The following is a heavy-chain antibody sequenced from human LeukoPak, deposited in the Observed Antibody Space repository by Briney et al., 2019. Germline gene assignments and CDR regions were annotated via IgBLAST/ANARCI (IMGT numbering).Heavy chain of an antibody. CDR3: AKLPGRAADY. Sequence: GGSLRLSCAASGFTFSSYVMNWVRQAPGKGLEWVSGISDSGGSTYYADSVKGRFTISRDDSKNTLYLQMNSLRAEDTAVYYCAKLPGRAADYWGQGTLVTVSS. V-gene: IGHV3-23*01. J-gene: IGHJ4*02. CDR2: ISDSGGST. CDR1: GFTFSSYV.